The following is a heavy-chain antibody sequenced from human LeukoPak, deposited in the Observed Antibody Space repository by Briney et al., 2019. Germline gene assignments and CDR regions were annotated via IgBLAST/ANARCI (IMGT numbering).Heavy chain of an antibody. CDR3: ARDRRYREDAFDI. V-gene: IGHV1-69*04. CDR1: GGTFSSYT. Sequence: ASVKVSCKASGGTFSSYTISWVRQAPGQGLEWMGRIIPILGIANYAQKFQGRVTITADKSTSTAYMELSSLRSEDTAVYYCARDRRYREDAFDIWGQGTMVTVSS. CDR2: IIPILGIA. D-gene: IGHD1-26*01. J-gene: IGHJ3*02.